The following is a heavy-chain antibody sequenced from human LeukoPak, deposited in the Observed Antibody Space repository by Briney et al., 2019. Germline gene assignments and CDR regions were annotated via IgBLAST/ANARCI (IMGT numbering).Heavy chain of an antibody. D-gene: IGHD6-13*01. V-gene: IGHV3-74*01. J-gene: IGHJ6*03. CDR1: GFTFSSYW. Sequence: AGGSLRLSCAASGFTFSSYWMHWVRQAPGKGLVWVSRINSDGSSTSYADSVKGRFTISRDNAKNTRYLQMNSLRAEDTAVYYCARGVAAAGTSVRHYYYMDVWGKGTTVTISS. CDR3: ARGVAAAGTSVRHYYYMDV. CDR2: INSDGSST.